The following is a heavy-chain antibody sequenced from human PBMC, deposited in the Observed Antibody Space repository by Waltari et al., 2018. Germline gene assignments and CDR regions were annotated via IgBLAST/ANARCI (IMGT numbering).Heavy chain of an antibody. D-gene: IGHD3-10*01. J-gene: IGHJ4*02. CDR2: INPNSGGT. V-gene: IGHV1-2*02. Sequence: QVQLVQSGAEVKKPGASVKVSCKASGYTFTGYYMHWVRQAPGQRLEWMGWINPNSGGTNYAQKFQGRVTMTRDTSISTAYMELSRLRSDDTAVYYCARAGGALWFGELSGYFDYWGQGTLVTVSS. CDR3: ARAGGALWFGELSGYFDY. CDR1: GYTFTGYY.